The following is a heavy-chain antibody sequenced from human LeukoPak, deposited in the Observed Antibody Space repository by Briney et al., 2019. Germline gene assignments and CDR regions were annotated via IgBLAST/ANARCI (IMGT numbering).Heavy chain of an antibody. CDR3: AKDAVAPQYYDILTGYYRFNWFDP. J-gene: IGHJ5*02. CDR2: ISGSGGST. V-gene: IGHV3-23*01. Sequence: GASVKVSCKASGGTFSSYAMSWVRQAPGKGLEWVSAISGSGGSTYYADSVKGRFTISRDNSKNTLYLQMNSLRAEDTAVYYCAKDAVAPQYYDILTGYYRFNWFDPWGQGTLVTVSS. CDR1: GGTFSSYA. D-gene: IGHD3-9*01.